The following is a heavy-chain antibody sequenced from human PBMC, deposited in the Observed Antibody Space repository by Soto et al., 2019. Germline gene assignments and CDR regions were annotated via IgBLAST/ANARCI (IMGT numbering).Heavy chain of an antibody. D-gene: IGHD6-19*01. V-gene: IGHV3-30-3*01. J-gene: IGHJ4*02. CDR1: GFTFSSYA. CDR2: ISYDGSNK. CDR3: ARASAGRIAVAGTPTSY. Sequence: HPGGSLRLSCAASGFTFSSYAMHWVRQAPGKGLEWVAVISYDGSNKYYADSVKGRFTISRDNSKNTLYLQMNSLRAEDTAVYYCARASAGRIAVAGTPTSYWGQGTLVTVSS.